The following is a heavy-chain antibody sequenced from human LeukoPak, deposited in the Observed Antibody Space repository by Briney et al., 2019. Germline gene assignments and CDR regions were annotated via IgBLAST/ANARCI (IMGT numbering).Heavy chain of an antibody. Sequence: SETLSLTCTVSGGSISSYYWSWIRRPPGKGLEWIGYIYYSGSTNYNPSLKSRVTISVDTSKNQFSLKLSSVTAADTAVYYCASSGYYSYWFDPWGQGTLVTVSS. J-gene: IGHJ5*02. CDR2: IYYSGST. CDR1: GGSISSYY. V-gene: IGHV4-59*01. CDR3: ASSGYYSYWFDP. D-gene: IGHD3-22*01.